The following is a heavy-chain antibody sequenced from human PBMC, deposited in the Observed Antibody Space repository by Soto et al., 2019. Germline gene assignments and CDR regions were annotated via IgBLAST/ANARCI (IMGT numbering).Heavy chain of an antibody. J-gene: IGHJ6*02. V-gene: IGHV2-5*01. D-gene: IGHD3-3*01. CDR1: GLSLSSAGVG. CDR2: TYWNGDK. CDR3: GHRRDSFDYHGLDV. Sequence: QITLELSGPTLMKPTQTLTLTCTFSGLSLSSAGVGVVWIRQPPGKALEWLAVTYWNGDKRYSPALSSRLTITKDTSKNQEVLTMTNMDPVDAGTYYCGHRRDSFDYHGLDVWGQGTTVTVSS.